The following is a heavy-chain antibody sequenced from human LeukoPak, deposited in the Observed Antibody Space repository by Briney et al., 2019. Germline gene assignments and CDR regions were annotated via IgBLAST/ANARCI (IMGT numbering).Heavy chain of an antibody. CDR1: GFTFSSYW. CDR2: IWYDGSNK. CDR3: AKGLTVTGTTTRFDY. Sequence: PGGSLRLSCAASGFTFSSYWMSWVRQAPGKGLEWVAVIWYDGSNKYYADSVKGRFTISRDNSKNTLYLQMNSLRAEDTAVYYCAKGLTVTGTTTRFDYWGQGTLVTVSS. D-gene: IGHD1-7*01. V-gene: IGHV3-33*06. J-gene: IGHJ4*02.